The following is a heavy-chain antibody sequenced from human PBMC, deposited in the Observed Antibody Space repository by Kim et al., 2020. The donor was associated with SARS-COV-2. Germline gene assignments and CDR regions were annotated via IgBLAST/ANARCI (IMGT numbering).Heavy chain of an antibody. CDR3: ARDGESIVAVYYFDY. V-gene: IGHV3-21*01. CDR1: GFTFSSYS. J-gene: IGHJ4*02. CDR2: ISSSSSYI. D-gene: IGHD3-22*01. Sequence: GGSLRLSCEASGFTFSSYSMNCVRQAPGKGLEWVSSISSSSSYIYYADSVKGRFTISRDNAKNSLYLQMNSLRAEDTAVYYCARDGESIVAVYYFDYWGQGTLVTVSS.